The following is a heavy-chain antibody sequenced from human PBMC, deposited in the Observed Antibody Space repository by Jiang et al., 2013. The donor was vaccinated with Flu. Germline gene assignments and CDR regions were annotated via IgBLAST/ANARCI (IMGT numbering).Heavy chain of an antibody. CDR1: GFTFSSYA. D-gene: IGHD6-13*01. J-gene: IGHJ5*02. Sequence: RSLRLSCAASGFTFSSYAMHWVRQAPGKGLEWVAVISYDGSNKYYADSVKGRFTISRDNSKNTLYLQMNSLRAEDTAVYYCARDRYSSSWLFDPWGQGALVTVSS. V-gene: IGHV3-30-3*01. CDR2: ISYDGSNK. CDR3: ARDRYSSSWLFDP.